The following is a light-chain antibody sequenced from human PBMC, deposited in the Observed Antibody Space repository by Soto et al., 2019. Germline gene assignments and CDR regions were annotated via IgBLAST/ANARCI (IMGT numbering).Light chain of an antibody. V-gene: IGLV1-51*01. J-gene: IGLJ2*01. CDR2: DNS. CDR1: SSNIGSNY. Sequence: QSVLTQPPSVSAAPGQKVTISCSGSSSNIGSNYVSWYQQLPGIAPKLLIYDNSQRPSGIPDRFSGSKSGTSATLGITGLQTGDEADYYCGTWDSSLSAGVFGGGTQLTGL. CDR3: GTWDSSLSAGV.